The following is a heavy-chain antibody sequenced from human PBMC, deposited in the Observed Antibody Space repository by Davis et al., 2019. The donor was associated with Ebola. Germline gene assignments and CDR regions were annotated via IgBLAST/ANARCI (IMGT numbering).Heavy chain of an antibody. D-gene: IGHD6-19*01. CDR1: GFTFSPYA. J-gene: IGHJ3*01. CDR2: ISSNGGAT. Sequence: PGGSLRLSCVASGFTFSPYAMHWVRQSPGKGLEHLCSISSNGGATYYAIPVKGRLTISRDNSKNTLYLRLGSLRDDETALYYCVRGRSGWPSSALDLWGQGTMVTVSS. CDR3: VRGRSGWPSSALDL. V-gene: IGHV3-64*01.